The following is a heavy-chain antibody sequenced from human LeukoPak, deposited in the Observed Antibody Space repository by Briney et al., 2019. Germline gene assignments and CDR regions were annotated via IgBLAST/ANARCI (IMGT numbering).Heavy chain of an antibody. Sequence: SETLSLTCTVSGGSISSSSYYWSWIRQPPGKGLEWIGEINHSGSTNYNPSLKSRVTISVDTSKNQFSLKLSSVTAADTAVYYCARGWMVRGVIIGDWGQGTLVTVSS. V-gene: IGHV4-39*07. CDR2: INHSGST. CDR3: ARGWMVRGVIIGD. J-gene: IGHJ4*02. D-gene: IGHD3-10*01. CDR1: GGSISSSSYY.